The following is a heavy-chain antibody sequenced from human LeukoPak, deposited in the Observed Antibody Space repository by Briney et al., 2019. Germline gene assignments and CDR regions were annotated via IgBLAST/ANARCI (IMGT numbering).Heavy chain of an antibody. Sequence: SGGSLRLSCAASGFTFSSYAMSWVRQAPGKGLEWVSAISGSGGSTYYADSVKGRFTISRDNSKNTLYLQMNSLRAEDTAVYYCAKRSGYCSSTSCYASEYFQHWGQGTLVTVSS. CDR1: GFTFSSYA. V-gene: IGHV3-23*01. CDR2: ISGSGGST. D-gene: IGHD2-2*01. J-gene: IGHJ1*01. CDR3: AKRSGYCSSTSCYASEYFQH.